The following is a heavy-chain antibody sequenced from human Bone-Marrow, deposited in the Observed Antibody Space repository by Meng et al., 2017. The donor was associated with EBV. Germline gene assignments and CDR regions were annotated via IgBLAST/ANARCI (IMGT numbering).Heavy chain of an antibody. J-gene: IGHJ4*02. V-gene: IGHV3-30*18. CDR1: GFTFSSYG. Sequence: VAVGESGGGRVQPGRSLRLSCAASGFTFSSYGMHWVRQAPGKGLEWVAVISYDGSNKYYADSVKGRFTISRDNSKNTLYLQMNSLRAEDTAVYYCAKDPASYCSGGSCYSADYWGQGTLVTVPS. CDR2: ISYDGSNK. D-gene: IGHD2-15*01. CDR3: AKDPASYCSGGSCYSADY.